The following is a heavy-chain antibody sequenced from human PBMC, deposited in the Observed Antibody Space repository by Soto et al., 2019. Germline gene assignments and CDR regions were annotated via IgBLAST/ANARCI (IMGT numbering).Heavy chain of an antibody. D-gene: IGHD2-15*01. J-gene: IGHJ6*02. V-gene: IGHV3-21*01. CDR1: GFTFSSYS. Sequence: SLRLSCAASGFTFSSYSVNWVRQAPGKGLECVSSISSSGTYIYYADSVKGRFTIPRDNAKNSLYLQMNSLRAEDTAVYYCARDGGSSYYYAMDVWGQGTTVTVSS. CDR3: ARDGGSSYYYAMDV. CDR2: ISSSGTYI.